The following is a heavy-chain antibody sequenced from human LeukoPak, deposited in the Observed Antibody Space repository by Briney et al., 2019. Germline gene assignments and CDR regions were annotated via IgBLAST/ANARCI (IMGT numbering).Heavy chain of an antibody. D-gene: IGHD3-10*01. V-gene: IGHV4-38-2*02. CDR1: GYSISSGYY. Sequence: PLETLSLTCTVSGYSISSGYYWGWIRQPPGKGLEWIGYIHYSGSTHYNPSLKSRVTISVDTSKNQVSLKLRSVTAADTAVYYCAVGFGDQLDFWGQGTLVTVSS. CDR3: AVGFGDQLDF. J-gene: IGHJ4*02. CDR2: IHYSGST.